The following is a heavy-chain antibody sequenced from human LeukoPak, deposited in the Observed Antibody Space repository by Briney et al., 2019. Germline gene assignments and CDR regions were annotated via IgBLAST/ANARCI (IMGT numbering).Heavy chain of an antibody. V-gene: IGHV3-23*01. Sequence: PGGSLRLSCVAYGFTFRNYAMTWVRQAPGKGLEWVSDISGSGGITYYADSVRGRLTISRDNSLNTLYLQMNSLRAEDTAVYYCAKAVAGYWYFDLWGRGTLLTVSS. CDR3: AKAVAGYWYFDL. D-gene: IGHD6-19*01. J-gene: IGHJ2*01. CDR2: ISGSGGIT. CDR1: GFTFRNYA.